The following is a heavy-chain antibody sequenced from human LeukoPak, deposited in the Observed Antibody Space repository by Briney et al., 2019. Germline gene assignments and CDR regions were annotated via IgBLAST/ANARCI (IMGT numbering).Heavy chain of an antibody. CDR1: GFTFSSYA. V-gene: IGHV3-30-3*01. J-gene: IGHJ3*02. Sequence: GGSLRLSCAASGFTFSSYAMHWVRQAPGKGLEWVAVISYDGSNKYYADSVKSRFTISRDNSKNTLYLQMNSLRAEDTAVYYCARDPPEGAFDIWGQGTMVTVSS. CDR3: ARDPPEGAFDI. CDR2: ISYDGSNK.